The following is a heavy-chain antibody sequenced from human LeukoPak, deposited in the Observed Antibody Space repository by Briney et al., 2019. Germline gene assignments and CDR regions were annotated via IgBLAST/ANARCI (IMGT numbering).Heavy chain of an antibody. J-gene: IGHJ3*02. CDR1: GFTFSSYS. CDR2: ISSSSSYI. D-gene: IGHD5-24*01. V-gene: IGHV3-21*01. CDR3: ARDSSRDGRDGYNSRAFDI. Sequence: PGGSLRLSCAASGFTFSSYSMNWVRQAPGKGLEWVSSISSSSSYIYYADSVKGRFTTSRDNAKNSLYLQMNSLRAEDTAVYYCARDSSRDGRDGYNSRAFDIWGQGTMVTVSS.